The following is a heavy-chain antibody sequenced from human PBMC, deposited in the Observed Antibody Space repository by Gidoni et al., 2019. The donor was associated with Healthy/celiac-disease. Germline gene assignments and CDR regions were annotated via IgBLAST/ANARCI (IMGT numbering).Heavy chain of an antibody. CDR1: GYSFTSYW. V-gene: IGHV5-10-1*03. D-gene: IGHD6-19*01. Sequence: EVQLVQSGAEVKKPGESLRISCKGSGYSFTSYWISWVRQMPGKGLEWMGRIDPSDSYTNYSPSFQGHVTISADKSISTAYLQWSSLKASDTAMYYCARAKGAIAVAGFDAFDIWGQGTMVTVSS. J-gene: IGHJ3*02. CDR3: ARAKGAIAVAGFDAFDI. CDR2: IDPSDSYT.